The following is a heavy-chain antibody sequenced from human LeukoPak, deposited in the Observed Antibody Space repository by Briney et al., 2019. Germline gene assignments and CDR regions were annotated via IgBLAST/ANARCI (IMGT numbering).Heavy chain of an antibody. Sequence: PGGSLRLSCAASGFTVSSNYMSWVRQAPGKGLEWVSVIYSGGSTYYADSVKGRFTISRDNSKNTLYLQMNSLRAEDTAVYYCARDPTSSASPTDGFDIWGQGTMVTVSS. CDR1: GFTVSSNY. CDR3: ARDPTSSASPTDGFDI. V-gene: IGHV3-53*01. D-gene: IGHD6-19*01. CDR2: IYSGGST. J-gene: IGHJ3*02.